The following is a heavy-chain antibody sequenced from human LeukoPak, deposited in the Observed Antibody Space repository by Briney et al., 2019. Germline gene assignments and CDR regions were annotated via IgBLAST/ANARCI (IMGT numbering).Heavy chain of an antibody. CDR2: IYHSGST. V-gene: IGHV4-4*02. Sequence: SETLSLTCAVSGGSITSTNWWSWVRQPPGKGLEWIGEIYHSGSTSYNPPLKSRVIISVDTSKNQFSLKLSSVTAADTAMYYCARGAAANNWFDPWGQGTLVTVSS. D-gene: IGHD6-13*01. CDR3: ARGAAANNWFDP. CDR1: GGSITSTNW. J-gene: IGHJ5*02.